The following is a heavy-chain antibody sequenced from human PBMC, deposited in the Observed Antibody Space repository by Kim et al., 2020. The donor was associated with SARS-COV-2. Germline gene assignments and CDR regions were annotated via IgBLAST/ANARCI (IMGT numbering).Heavy chain of an antibody. Sequence: ASVKVSCKASGYTFTGYYMHWVRQAPGQGLEWMGRINPNSGGTNYAQKFQGRVTMTRDTSISTAYMELSRLRSDDTAVYSCARCSGGSCYNAFDIWGQGTMFTVSS. V-gene: IGHV1-2*06. CDR1: GYTFTGYY. CDR3: ARCSGGSCYNAFDI. D-gene: IGHD2-15*01. J-gene: IGHJ3*02. CDR2: INPNSGGT.